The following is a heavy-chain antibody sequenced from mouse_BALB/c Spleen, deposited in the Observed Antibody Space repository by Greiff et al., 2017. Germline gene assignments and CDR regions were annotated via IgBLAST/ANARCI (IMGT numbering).Heavy chain of an antibody. J-gene: IGHJ1*01. Sequence: QVQLQQSGAELAKPGASVKMSCKASGYTFTSYWMHWVKQRPGQGLEWIGYINPSTGYTEYNQKFKGKATLTVDKSSSTAYMELRSLTSEDTAVYYCAREGGGLYFDVWGAGTTVTVSS. D-gene: IGHD3-3*01. CDR3: AREGGGLYFDV. CDR1: GYTFTSYW. V-gene: IGHV1-7*01. CDR2: INPSTGYT.